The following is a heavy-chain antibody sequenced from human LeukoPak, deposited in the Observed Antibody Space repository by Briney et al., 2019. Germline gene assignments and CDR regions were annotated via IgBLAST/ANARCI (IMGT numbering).Heavy chain of an antibody. CDR3: ARYHLGAFFDY. J-gene: IGHJ4*02. CDR1: GFTFSSYW. CDR2: IKQDGSEK. Sequence: GGSLRFSCAASGFTFSSYWMSWVRQAPGKGLEWVANIKQDGSEKYYVDSVKGRFTISRDNAKNSLYLQMNSLRAEDTAVYYCARYHLGAFFDYWGQGTLVTVSS. D-gene: IGHD1-26*01. V-gene: IGHV3-7*01.